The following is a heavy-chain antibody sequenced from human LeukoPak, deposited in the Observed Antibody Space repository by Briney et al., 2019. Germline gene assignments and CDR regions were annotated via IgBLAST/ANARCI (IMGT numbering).Heavy chain of an antibody. CDR2: IYYSGST. V-gene: IGHV4-59*01. CDR3: AREVDYYGSGSDNYYYYYMDV. D-gene: IGHD3-10*01. CDR1: GGSTSSYY. J-gene: IGHJ6*03. Sequence: SETLSLTCTVSGGSTSSYYWSWIRQPPGKGLEWIGYIYYSGSTNYNPSLKSRVTISVDTSKNQFSLKLSSVTAADTAVYYCAREVDYYGSGSDNYYYYYMDVWGKGTTVTVSS.